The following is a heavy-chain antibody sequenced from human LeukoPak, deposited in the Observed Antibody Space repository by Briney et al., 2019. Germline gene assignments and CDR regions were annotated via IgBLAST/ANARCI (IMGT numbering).Heavy chain of an antibody. V-gene: IGHV4-39*07. CDR2: IYYSGST. Sequence: PSETLSLTCTVSGGSISSYYWSWIRQPPGKGLEWIGSIYYSGSTYYNPSLKSRVTISVDTSKNQFSLKLSSVTAADTAVYYCARESVDTAMATTASHHLVDYWGQGTLVTVSS. J-gene: IGHJ4*02. CDR3: ARESVDTAMATTASHHLVDY. D-gene: IGHD5-18*01. CDR1: GGSISSYY.